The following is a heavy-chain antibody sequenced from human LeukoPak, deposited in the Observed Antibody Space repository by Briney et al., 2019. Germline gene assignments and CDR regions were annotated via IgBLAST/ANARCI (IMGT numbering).Heavy chain of an antibody. CDR1: GGSISSNIYY. D-gene: IGHD6-13*01. Sequence: SETLSLTCAVSGGSISSNIYYWGWIRQPPGKGLEWIGNIYYSGNTYYNPSLKGRVTMSVATSKNQFSLHLSSVTAADTAVYYCARSAFLVTAPGLYYFDYWGQGTLVAVSS. CDR3: ARSAFLVTAPGLYYFDY. V-gene: IGHV4-39*07. CDR2: IYYSGNT. J-gene: IGHJ4*02.